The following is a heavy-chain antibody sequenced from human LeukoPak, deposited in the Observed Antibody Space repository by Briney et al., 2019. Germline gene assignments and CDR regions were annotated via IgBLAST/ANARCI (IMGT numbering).Heavy chain of an antibody. V-gene: IGHV3-53*01. J-gene: IGHJ4*02. D-gene: IGHD4-11*01. CDR3: ARKTDYSDYFDY. CDR2: IYSGGST. Sequence: PGGSLRLSCAASGFTVSSNYMSWVRQAPGKGLEWVSVIYSGGSTYYADSVKGRFTISRDNSKNTLYLQMNSLRAEDTAVYYCARKTDYSDYFDYWGQGTLVTVSS. CDR1: GFTVSSNY.